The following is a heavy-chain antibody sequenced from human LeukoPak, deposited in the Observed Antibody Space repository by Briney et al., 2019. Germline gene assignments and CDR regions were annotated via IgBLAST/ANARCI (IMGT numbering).Heavy chain of an antibody. CDR3: ARDPDCSSTSCYRHYYYMDV. J-gene: IGHJ6*03. V-gene: IGHV3-48*01. Sequence: TIYYADSVKRRFTISRDNPKNSLYLQMNSLRAEDTAVYYCARDPDCSSTSCYRHYYYMDVWGKGTTVTVSS. D-gene: IGHD2-2*01. CDR2: TI.